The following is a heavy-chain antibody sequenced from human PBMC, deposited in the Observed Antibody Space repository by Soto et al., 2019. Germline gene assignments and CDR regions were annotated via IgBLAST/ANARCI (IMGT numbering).Heavy chain of an antibody. Sequence: PSETPSLTSTFSGFSLSSVVYSWSWIRQPPGKGLEWIGYIYHSGSTYYNPSLKSRVTISVDRSKNQFSLKLSSVTTADTAVYYCARVPDRWGQGTLVTVSS. D-gene: IGHD2-2*01. CDR1: GFSLSSVVYS. J-gene: IGHJ5*02. CDR2: IYHSGST. CDR3: ARVPDR. V-gene: IGHV4-30-2*01.